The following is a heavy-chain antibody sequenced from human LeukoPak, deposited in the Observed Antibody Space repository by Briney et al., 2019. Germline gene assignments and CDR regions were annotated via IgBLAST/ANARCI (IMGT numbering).Heavy chain of an antibody. CDR3: ARARRLRFLEWTPDFDY. V-gene: IGHV1-18*01. J-gene: IGHJ4*02. Sequence: GASVKVSCKASGYTFTSYGISWVRQAPGQGREWMGWISAYNGNTNYAQKVQGRVTMTTDTSTSTAYMELRSLRSDDTAVYYCARARRLRFLEWTPDFDYWGQGTLVTVSS. CDR2: ISAYNGNT. CDR1: GYTFTSYG. D-gene: IGHD3-3*01.